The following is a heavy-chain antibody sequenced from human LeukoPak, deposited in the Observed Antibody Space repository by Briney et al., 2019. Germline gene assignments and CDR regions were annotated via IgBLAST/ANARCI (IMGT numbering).Heavy chain of an antibody. V-gene: IGHV3-23*01. CDR2: ISGSTGNT. CDR3: ARDLAWGAY. Sequence: GGSLRLSCAASGFTFSTYALSWVRQAPGKGLEWVSSISGSTGNTHYADSVKGRFTISRDNSKNSLFLQMDSLRAEDTAVYYCARDLAWGAYWGQGTLVTVSS. CDR1: GFTFSTYA. D-gene: IGHD3-16*01. J-gene: IGHJ4*02.